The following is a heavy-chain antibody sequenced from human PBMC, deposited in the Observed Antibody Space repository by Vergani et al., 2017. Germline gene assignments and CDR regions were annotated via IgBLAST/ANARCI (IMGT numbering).Heavy chain of an antibody. CDR3: ARTESFILRYFHLAL. CDR2: IYHSGGA. D-gene: IGHD3-9*01. J-gene: IGHJ4*02. CDR1: GGSITSSSYY. Sequence: QLHLQESGPGLVKPSEILSLICTVSGGSITSSSYYWGWIRQRPGKGLEWIGNIYHSGGAYYNPSLKGRVTISVDTSKNQFSLEVTSVTAADTAIYFCARTESFILRYFHLALWRRRTLVAVSS. V-gene: IGHV4-39*01.